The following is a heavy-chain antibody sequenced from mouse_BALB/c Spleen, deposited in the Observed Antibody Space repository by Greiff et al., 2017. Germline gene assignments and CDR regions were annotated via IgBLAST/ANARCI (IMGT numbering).Heavy chain of an antibody. CDR2: ISSGGSYT. V-gene: IGHV5-9-4*01. D-gene: IGHD1-1*01. CDR1: GFTFSSYA. CDR3: ARDYYGSSSYYAMDY. Sequence: EVQRVESGGGLVKPGGSLKLSCAASGFTFSSYAMSWVRQSPEKRLEWVAEISSGGSYTYYPDTVTGRFTISRDNAKNTLYLEMSSLRSEDTAMYYCARDYYGSSSYYAMDYWGQGTSVTVSS. J-gene: IGHJ4*01.